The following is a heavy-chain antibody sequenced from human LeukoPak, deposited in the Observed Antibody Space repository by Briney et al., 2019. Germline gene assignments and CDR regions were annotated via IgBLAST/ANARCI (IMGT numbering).Heavy chain of an antibody. CDR3: ARQSYGGGGGDWGGASFDY. J-gene: IGHJ4*02. CDR1: GGSISSGGYS. Sequence: SQTLSLTCAVSGGSISSGGYSWSWIRQPPGKGLEWIGYIYHSGSTYYNPSLKSRVTISVDRSKNQFSLKLSSVTAADTAVYYCARQSYGGGGGDWGGASFDYWGQGTLVTVSS. V-gene: IGHV4-30-2*01. CDR2: IYHSGST. D-gene: IGHD2-21*02.